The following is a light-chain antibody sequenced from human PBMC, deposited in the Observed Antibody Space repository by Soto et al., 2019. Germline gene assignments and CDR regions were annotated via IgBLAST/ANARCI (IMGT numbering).Light chain of an antibody. CDR2: EVS. J-gene: IGLJ2*01. Sequence: QSVLTQPPSASGSPGQSVTISCTGTSSDVGGYNYVSWYQQHPGKAPKLMIYEVSKRPSGVPDRFSGSKSGNTASLTFSGLQAEDEADYYCSSYAGSNNFRVFGGGTKLTVL. CDR3: SSYAGSNNFRV. V-gene: IGLV2-8*01. CDR1: SSDVGGYNY.